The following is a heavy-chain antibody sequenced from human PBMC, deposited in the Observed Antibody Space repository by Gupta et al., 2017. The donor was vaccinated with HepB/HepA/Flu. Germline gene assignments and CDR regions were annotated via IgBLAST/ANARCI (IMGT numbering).Heavy chain of an antibody. CDR1: GYTFTSYG. V-gene: IGHV1-18*01. CDR2: ISAYNGNT. J-gene: IGHJ5*02. D-gene: IGHD6-13*01. Sequence: QVQLVQSGAEVKKPGASVKVSCKASGYTFTSYGISWVRQAPGQGLEWMGWISAYNGNTNYAQKLQGRVTMTKDTATSTAYMEVRRLRSDDTAVYYCARDSSSRINWFDPGSQGTLVTVSS. CDR3: ARDSSSRINWFDP.